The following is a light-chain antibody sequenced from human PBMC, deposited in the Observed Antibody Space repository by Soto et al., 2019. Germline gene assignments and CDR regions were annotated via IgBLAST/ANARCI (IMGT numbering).Light chain of an antibody. CDR2: DAS. CDR1: QSISSW. Sequence: DIQMTQSPSTLSASVGDRVTITCRASQSISSWLTWYQQKPGKAPKVLIYDASSLGSGVPSRFSGSGSGTDFTLKISRVEAEDVGVYYCMQALQTPWTFGQGTKVEIK. V-gene: IGKV1-5*01. CDR3: MQALQTPWT. J-gene: IGKJ1*01.